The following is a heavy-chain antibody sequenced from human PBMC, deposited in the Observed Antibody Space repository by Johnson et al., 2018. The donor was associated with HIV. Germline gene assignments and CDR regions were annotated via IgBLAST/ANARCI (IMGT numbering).Heavy chain of an antibody. CDR3: AKARGSCQVAFDM. D-gene: IGHD6-19*01. Sequence: QEQLVESGGGVVQTGGSLRLSCAASGLTFSSYGMHWVRQAPGKGLEWVAFIRYDGSNKYYADSVKGRFTISRDNSEIKLYLQMNSLSAEDTAVYYCAKARGSCQVAFDMWGQGTMVTVSS. J-gene: IGHJ3*02. CDR2: IRYDGSNK. V-gene: IGHV3-30*02. CDR1: GLTFSSYG.